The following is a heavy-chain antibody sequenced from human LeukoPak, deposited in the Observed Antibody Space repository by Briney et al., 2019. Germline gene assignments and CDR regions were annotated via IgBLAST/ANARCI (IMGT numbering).Heavy chain of an antibody. CDR2: INPNSGGT. V-gene: IGHV1-2*02. Sequence: ASVKVSCKASGYTFTGYYMHWVRQAPGQGLEWMGWINPNSGGTNYAQKFQGRVTVTRDTSISTAYVELSRLRSDDTAVYYCARDLEYYDSSLCLGYWGQGTLVTVSS. D-gene: IGHD3-22*01. CDR3: ARDLEYYDSSLCLGY. CDR1: GYTFTGYY. J-gene: IGHJ4*02.